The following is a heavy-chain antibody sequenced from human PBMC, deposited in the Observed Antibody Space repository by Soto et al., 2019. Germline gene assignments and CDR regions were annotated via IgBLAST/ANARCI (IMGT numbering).Heavy chain of an antibody. J-gene: IGHJ1*01. Sequence: QITLKESGPTLVKPTQTLTLTCTFSGFLLSTSGVGVAWMRQPPGKALEWLSLIYWDDDKRYSPSLKSRLTNPKETSKPQLVLTMPNMDPVDTATYYCAHTPEGASRIRGTGRYFQHWGQGTLVTVSS. V-gene: IGHV2-5*02. D-gene: IGHD3-10*01. CDR2: IYWDDDK. CDR3: AHTPEGASRIRGTGRYFQH. CDR1: GFLLSTSGVG.